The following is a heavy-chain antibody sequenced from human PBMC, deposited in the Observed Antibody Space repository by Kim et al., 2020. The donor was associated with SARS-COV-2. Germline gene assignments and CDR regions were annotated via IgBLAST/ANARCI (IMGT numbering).Heavy chain of an antibody. D-gene: IGHD3-3*01. Sequence: DSVSGRFTLSTHTSKNTLYLQMNSLRAEDTAVYYCAKVTTIFGVPGGFDPWGQGTLVTVSS. J-gene: IGHJ5*02. CDR3: AKVTTIFGVPGGFDP. V-gene: IGHV3-33*06.